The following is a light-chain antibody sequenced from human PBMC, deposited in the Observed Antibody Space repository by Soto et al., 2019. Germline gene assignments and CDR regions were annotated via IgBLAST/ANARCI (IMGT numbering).Light chain of an antibody. CDR1: SSDVGGYNY. V-gene: IGLV2-14*01. CDR2: EVS. CDR3: SSYTSSSTPYV. J-gene: IGLJ1*01. Sequence: QSVLTQPASVSGSPGQSITISCTGTSSDVGGYNYVSWYQQHPGKAPKLMIYEVSNRPSGVSNRFSGSKSGNTASLTISGLQAEDEADYYCSSYTSSSTPYVFGTATKFTVL.